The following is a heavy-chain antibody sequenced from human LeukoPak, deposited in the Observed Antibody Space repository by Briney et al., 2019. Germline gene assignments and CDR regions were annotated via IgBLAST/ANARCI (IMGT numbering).Heavy chain of an antibody. Sequence: GGSLRLSCAASGFTFSDYYMSWIRQAPGKGLEWVSYISSSGSTIYYADSVKGRFTISRDNAKNSLYLQMNSLRAEDTAVYYCARDIRAVAGRDYYYGMDVWGQGTTVTVSS. V-gene: IGHV3-11*04. CDR3: ARDIRAVAGRDYYYGMDV. D-gene: IGHD6-19*01. J-gene: IGHJ6*02. CDR1: GFTFSDYY. CDR2: ISSSGSTI.